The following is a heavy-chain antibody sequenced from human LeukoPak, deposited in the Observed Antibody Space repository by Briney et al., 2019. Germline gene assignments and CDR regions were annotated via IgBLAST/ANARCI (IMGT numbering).Heavy chain of an antibody. V-gene: IGHV1-2*06. J-gene: IGHJ4*02. CDR2: INPNSGGT. D-gene: IGHD3-9*01. CDR3: ARVRGRGRYFDWLLGDY. Sequence: GASVKVSCKASGYTFTGYYMHWVRQAPGQGLEWMGRINPNSGGTNYAQKFQGRVTMTRDTSISTAYMELSRLRSDDTAVYYCARVRGRGRYFDWLLGDYWGQGTLVTVSS. CDR1: GYTFTGYY.